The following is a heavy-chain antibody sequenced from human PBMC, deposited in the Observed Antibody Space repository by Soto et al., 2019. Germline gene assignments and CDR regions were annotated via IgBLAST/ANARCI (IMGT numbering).Heavy chain of an antibody. Sequence: PGEALKISCQGSGYKFTSYWITWVRQMPGKGLEWMGRIDPTGSYTNYSSSFQGHVSISVDKSINTAYLQWRGLKASDTAMYYCARTAAAGKYYYGMDVWGQGTTVTVS. J-gene: IGHJ6*02. CDR3: ARTAAAGKYYYGMDV. D-gene: IGHD6-13*01. V-gene: IGHV5-10-1*01. CDR2: IDPTGSYT. CDR1: GYKFTSYW.